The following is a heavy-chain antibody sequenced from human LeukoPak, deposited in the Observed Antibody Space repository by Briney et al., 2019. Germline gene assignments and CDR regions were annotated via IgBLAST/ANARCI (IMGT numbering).Heavy chain of an antibody. CDR2: ISWNSGYI. V-gene: IGHV3-9*01. CDR1: GFTFDNYA. Sequence: GRSLRVSCAASGFTFDNYAMHWVRQAPGKGLEWLSIISWNSGYIGYADSVKGRFTISRDNAKKSLDLQMNSLRAEDTAFYYCAKVRGTYSSGYFFDYWGQGTLVTVSS. D-gene: IGHD6-19*01. J-gene: IGHJ4*02. CDR3: AKVRGTYSSGYFFDY.